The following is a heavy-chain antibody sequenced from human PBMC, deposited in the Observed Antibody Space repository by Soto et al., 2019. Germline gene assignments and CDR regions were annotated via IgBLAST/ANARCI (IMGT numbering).Heavy chain of an antibody. D-gene: IGHD1-26*01. Sequence: GGSLRLSCAASGFTFSSYGMHWVRQAPGKGLEWVAVIWYDGSNKYYADSVKGRFTISRDNSKNTLYLQMNSLRAEDTAVYYNARASSYYYYSVMDVWVQGTTDPVSS. CDR1: GFTFSSYG. CDR2: IWYDGSNK. J-gene: IGHJ6*02. V-gene: IGHV3-33*01. CDR3: ARASSYYYYSVMDV.